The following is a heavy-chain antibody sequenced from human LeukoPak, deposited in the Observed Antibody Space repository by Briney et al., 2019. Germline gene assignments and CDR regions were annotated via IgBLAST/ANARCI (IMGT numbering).Heavy chain of an antibody. J-gene: IGHJ4*02. CDR2: ISSSSSYI. CDR1: GFTFSSYS. V-gene: IGHV3-21*01. CDR3: ARGPGDWDFDY. D-gene: IGHD3-9*01. Sequence: GGSLRLSCAASGFTFSSYSMNWVRQAPGKGLEWVSSISSSSSYIYYADSVKGRYTISSDNAKNSLYLQMNSLRAEDTAVYYCARGPGDWDFDYWGQGTLVTVSS.